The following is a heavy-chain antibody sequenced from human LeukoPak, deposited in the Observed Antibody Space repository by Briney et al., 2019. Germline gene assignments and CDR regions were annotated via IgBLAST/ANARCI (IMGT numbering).Heavy chain of an antibody. J-gene: IGHJ4*02. Sequence: GGSLRLSCAASGFSFSSYSMNWVRQAPGKGLVWVSRINSDGSSTSYADSVKGRFTVSRDNAKNTLYLQMNSLRAEDTAVYYCARATGGYYSLGYWGQGTLVTVSS. CDR3: ARATGGYYSLGY. CDR2: INSDGSST. D-gene: IGHD1-26*01. V-gene: IGHV3-74*01. CDR1: GFSFSSYS.